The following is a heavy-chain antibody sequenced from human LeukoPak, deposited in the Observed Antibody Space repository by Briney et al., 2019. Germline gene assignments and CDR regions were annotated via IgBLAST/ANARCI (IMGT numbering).Heavy chain of an antibody. CDR2: INPTGGST. Sequence: GALVKVSCKASGYTFTSYYMHWVRQAPGQGLEWMGLINPTGGSTGYAQKFQGRVTMTRDMPTSTDYMELSSVRSEDTAIYYCARENSMGDNAWWFDPWGQGTLVTVSS. CDR3: ARENSMGDNAWWFDP. J-gene: IGHJ5*02. V-gene: IGHV1-46*01. D-gene: IGHD1-26*01. CDR1: GYTFTSYY.